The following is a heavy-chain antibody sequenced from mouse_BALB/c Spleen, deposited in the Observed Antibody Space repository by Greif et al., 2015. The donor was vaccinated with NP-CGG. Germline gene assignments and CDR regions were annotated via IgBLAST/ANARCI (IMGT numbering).Heavy chain of an antibody. CDR2: IDPENGDT. D-gene: IGHD2-2*01. CDR1: GFNINDYY. J-gene: IGHJ4*01. CDR3: NAPLWLRLSGDY. V-gene: IGHV14-4*02. Sequence: EVQLQQSGAELVRSGASVKLSCTASGFNINDYYMHWVKQRPEQGLEWIGWIDPENGDTEYAPKFQGKATMTADTSSNTAYLQLSSLTSEDTAVYYCNAPLWLRLSGDYWGQGTSVTVSS.